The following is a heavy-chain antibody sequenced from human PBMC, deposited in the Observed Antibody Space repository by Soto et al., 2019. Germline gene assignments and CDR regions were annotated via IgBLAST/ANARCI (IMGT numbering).Heavy chain of an antibody. V-gene: IGHV1-69*06. J-gene: IGHJ4*02. Sequence: SVKVSCKASGGTFSSYAISWVRQAPGQGLEWMGGIIPIFGTANYAQKFQGRVTITADKSTSTAYMELSSLRSEDTAVYYCATANRKYCSGGSCYLHFDYWGQGTLVTVSS. CDR3: ATANRKYCSGGSCYLHFDY. D-gene: IGHD2-15*01. CDR1: GGTFSSYA. CDR2: IIPIFGTA.